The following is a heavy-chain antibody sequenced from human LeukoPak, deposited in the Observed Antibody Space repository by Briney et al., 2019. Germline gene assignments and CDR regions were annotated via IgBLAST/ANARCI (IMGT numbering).Heavy chain of an antibody. Sequence: ASVKVSCKASGYTFTSYYMYWVRQAPGQGLEWMGWINPNSGGTNYAQKFQGRVTMTRDTSISTAYMGLSRLRSDDTAVYYCARRTYYYYMDVWGKGTTVTVSS. CDR1: GYTFTSYY. V-gene: IGHV1-2*02. CDR3: ARRTYYYYMDV. J-gene: IGHJ6*03. CDR2: INPNSGGT.